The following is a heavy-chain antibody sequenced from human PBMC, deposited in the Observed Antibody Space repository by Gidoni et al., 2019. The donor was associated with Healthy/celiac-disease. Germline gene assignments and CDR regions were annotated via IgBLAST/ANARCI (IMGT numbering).Heavy chain of an antibody. CDR3: ARVATMVKENYYYYYGMDV. D-gene: IGHD3-10*01. CDR1: GGNFSSYA. V-gene: IGHV1-69*01. Sequence: QVQLVQSGAEVKKPGSSVKVSCKASGGNFSSYAIRWVRQAPGQGLEWMGGIIPIFGTANYAQKFQGRVTITADESTSTAYMELSSLRSEDTAVYYCARVATMVKENYYYYYGMDVWGQGTTVTVSS. J-gene: IGHJ6*02. CDR2: IIPIFGTA.